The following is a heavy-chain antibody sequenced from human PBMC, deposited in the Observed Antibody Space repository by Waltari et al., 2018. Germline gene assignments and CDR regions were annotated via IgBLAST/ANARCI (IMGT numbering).Heavy chain of an antibody. V-gene: IGHV1-69*05. Sequence: QVQLVQSGAEVKKPGSSVKVSCKASGGTFSSYAISWVRQAPGQGLEWMGGIIPIFGTANDAQKFQGRVTITTDESTSTAYMELSSLRSEDTAVYYCARGAIAAAGLYYYYYMDVWGKGTTVTVSS. D-gene: IGHD6-13*01. J-gene: IGHJ6*03. CDR3: ARGAIAAAGLYYYYYMDV. CDR1: GGTFSSYA. CDR2: IIPIFGTA.